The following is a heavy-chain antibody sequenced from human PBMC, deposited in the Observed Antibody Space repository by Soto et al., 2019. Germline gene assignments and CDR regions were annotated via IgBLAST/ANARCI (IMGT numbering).Heavy chain of an antibody. CDR1: GFTFSGSA. J-gene: IGHJ4*02. V-gene: IGHV3-73*02. CDR3: TRIFDRRDYFPPDFDY. CDR2: IRRRAKNYET. Sequence: EVQLVESGGDLVQPGGSLKLSCAASGFTFSGSAMHWVRQASGKGLVWVGHIRRRAKNYETVYAAWVEGRFIISRDDSKNTAYLQMNSLKTDDTAVYYCTRIFDRRDYFPPDFDYWGQGTLVTVSS. D-gene: IGHD3-22*01.